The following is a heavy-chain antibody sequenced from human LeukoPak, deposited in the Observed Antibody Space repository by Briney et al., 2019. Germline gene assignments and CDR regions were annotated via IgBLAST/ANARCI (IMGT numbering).Heavy chain of an antibody. Sequence: GGSLRLSCAASGFTVSSNYMSWVRQAPGKGLEWVSVIYSGGSTYYADSVKGRFTISRDNSKNTLYLQMNSLRAEDTAVYYCARDQSNYYDSSGYDSFDAFDIWGQGTMVTVSS. CDR3: ARDQSNYYDSSGYDSFDAFDI. D-gene: IGHD3-22*01. CDR2: IYSGGST. J-gene: IGHJ3*02. V-gene: IGHV3-53*01. CDR1: GFTVSSNY.